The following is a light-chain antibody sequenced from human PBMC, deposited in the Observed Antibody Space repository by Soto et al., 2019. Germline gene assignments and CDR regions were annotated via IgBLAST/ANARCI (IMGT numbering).Light chain of an antibody. CDR1: QSISSW. Sequence: DIQMTQSPSTLSASVGDRVTITCRASQSISSWLAWYQQKPGKAPKLLISDASRLESGVPSRFSGSGSGTEFTLTISSLQPADFATYYCQQDNRLWTFGQGTKVDIK. V-gene: IGKV1-5*01. J-gene: IGKJ1*01. CDR2: DAS. CDR3: QQDNRLWT.